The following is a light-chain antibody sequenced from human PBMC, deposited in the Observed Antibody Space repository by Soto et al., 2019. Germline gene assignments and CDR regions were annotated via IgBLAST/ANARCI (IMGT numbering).Light chain of an antibody. J-gene: IGKJ4*01. CDR3: QHYFDSPET. CDR1: QSINNY. Sequence: EIVLTQSPGTLSLSPGERATLSCRPSQSINNYVAWYQQKPGQAPRVLIYDSSIRATGVPDRFSGSGSGTDFTLTISRLEPGDFAVYYCQHYFDSPETFGGGTTVEIK. CDR2: DSS. V-gene: IGKV3-20*01.